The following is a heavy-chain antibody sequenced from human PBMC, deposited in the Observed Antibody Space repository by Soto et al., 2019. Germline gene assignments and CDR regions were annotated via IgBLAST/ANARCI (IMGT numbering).Heavy chain of an antibody. CDR3: SRGGSTIVGVANYGMGV. Sequence: SVKVSCKASGGTFSSYAISWVRQAPGQGLEWMGGIIPIFGTANYAQKFQGGVTITADKSTSTAYMELSSLRSEETAGYYCSRGGSTIVGVANYGMGVWGQGTTVTVSS. J-gene: IGHJ6*02. CDR1: GGTFSSYA. CDR2: IIPIFGTA. V-gene: IGHV1-69*06. D-gene: IGHD3-3*01.